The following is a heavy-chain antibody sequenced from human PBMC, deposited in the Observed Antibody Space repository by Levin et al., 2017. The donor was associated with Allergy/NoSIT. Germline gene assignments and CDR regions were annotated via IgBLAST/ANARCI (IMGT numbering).Heavy chain of an antibody. CDR1: GCTFSSYA. Sequence: KISCKASGCTFSSYAISWVRQAPGQGLEWMGGIIPIFGTANYAQKFQGRVTITADKSTSTAYMELSSLRSEDTAVYYCARYGDDERDFQHWGQGTLVTVSS. D-gene: IGHD4-17*01. J-gene: IGHJ1*01. V-gene: IGHV1-69*06. CDR2: IIPIFGTA. CDR3: ARYGDDERDFQH.